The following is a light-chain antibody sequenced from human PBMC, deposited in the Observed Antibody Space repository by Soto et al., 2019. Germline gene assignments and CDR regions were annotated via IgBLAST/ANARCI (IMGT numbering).Light chain of an antibody. CDR1: SSDLGSYDF. V-gene: IGLV2-14*01. CDR3: SSFTTTNTWV. CDR2: EVT. J-gene: IGLJ3*02. Sequence: QSALTQPTFVSGSPGQSITISCTGTSSDLGSYDFVSWFQQHPGKAPKLMIYEVTNRPSGVSYRFSGSKSGNTASLTISGLQAEDEADYYCSSFTTTNTWVFGGGTQLTVL.